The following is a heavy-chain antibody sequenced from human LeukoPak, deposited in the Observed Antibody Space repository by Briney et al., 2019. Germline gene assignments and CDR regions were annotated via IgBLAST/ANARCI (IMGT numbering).Heavy chain of an antibody. Sequence: SETLSLTCTVSGGSISSSSYYWGWIRQPPGKGLEWIGSIYYSGSTYYNPSLKSRVTISVDTSKNQFSLKLSSVTAADTAVYYCARLEKRYYFDYWDQGTLVTVTS. V-gene: IGHV4-39*01. CDR2: IYYSGST. D-gene: IGHD4-17*01. CDR1: GGSISSSSYY. CDR3: ARLEKRYYFDY. J-gene: IGHJ4*02.